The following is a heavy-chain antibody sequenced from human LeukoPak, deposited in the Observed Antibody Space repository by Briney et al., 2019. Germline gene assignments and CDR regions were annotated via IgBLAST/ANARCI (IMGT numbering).Heavy chain of an antibody. CDR1: GGSISSGGYS. CDR2: IYHSGST. Sequence: PSETLSLTCAVSGGSISSGGYSWSWIRQPPGKGLEWIGYIYHSGSTYYNPSLKSRVTISVDTSKNQFSLKLSSVTAADTAVYYCARGTTYYYDSSGYLFDYWGQGTLVTVSS. D-gene: IGHD3-22*01. CDR3: ARGTTYYYDSSGYLFDY. V-gene: IGHV4-30-2*02. J-gene: IGHJ4*02.